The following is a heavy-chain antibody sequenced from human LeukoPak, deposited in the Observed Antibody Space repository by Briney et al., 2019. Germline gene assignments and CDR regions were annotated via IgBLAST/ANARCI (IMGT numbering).Heavy chain of an antibody. D-gene: IGHD3-10*01. CDR3: ARAGLLWFGRAFDI. CDR1: GGSISSGSYY. J-gene: IGHJ3*02. V-gene: IGHV4-61*02. CDR2: IYTSGST. Sequence: SETLSLTCTVSGGSISSGSYYWSWIRQPAGKGLEWLGRIYTSGSTNYNPSLKSRVTISVDTSKNQFSLKLSSVTAADTAVYYCARAGLLWFGRAFDIWGQGTMVTVSS.